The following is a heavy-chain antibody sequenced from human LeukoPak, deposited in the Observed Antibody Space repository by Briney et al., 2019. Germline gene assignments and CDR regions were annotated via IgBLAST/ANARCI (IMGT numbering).Heavy chain of an antibody. V-gene: IGHV4-39*07. CDR2: IYYSGST. Sequence: SGTLSLTCTVSGGSISSSSYYWGWIRQPPGKGLEWIGSIYYSGSTYYNPSLKSRVTISVDTSKNQFSLKLSSVTAADTAVYYCARDLVGATLFDYWGQGTLVTVSS. CDR1: GGSISSSSYY. J-gene: IGHJ4*02. D-gene: IGHD1-26*01. CDR3: ARDLVGATLFDY.